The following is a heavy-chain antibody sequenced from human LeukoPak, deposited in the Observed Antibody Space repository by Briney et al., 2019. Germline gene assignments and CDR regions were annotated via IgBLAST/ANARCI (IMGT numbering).Heavy chain of an antibody. J-gene: IGHJ4*02. V-gene: IGHV3-30*02. D-gene: IGHD5-24*01. Sequence: PGRTLRLSPAASRFTFNSYGMHWVSHAPGKGLEWVEFIRYDGSNKYYAESVRGRFTNSRDNSKNTLYLQMNSLRAEHTAVYYCAKDVFAERWLQSYFDYWGQGTLVTVSS. CDR1: RFTFNSYG. CDR2: IRYDGSNK. CDR3: AKDVFAERWLQSYFDY.